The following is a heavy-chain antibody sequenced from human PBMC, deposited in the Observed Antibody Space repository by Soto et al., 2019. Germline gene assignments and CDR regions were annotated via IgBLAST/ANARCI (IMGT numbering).Heavy chain of an antibody. CDR1: GFTFDDYA. D-gene: IGHD2-2*01. V-gene: IGHV3-9*01. CDR3: AKAHRPLLPTNWFDP. CDR2: ISWNSGSI. Sequence: GGSLILSCAASGFTFDDYAMHWVRQAPGKGLEWVSGISWNSGSIGYADSVKGRFTVSRDNAKNSLYLQMNSLRAEDTALYYCAKAHRPLLPTNWFDPWGQGTLVTVSS. J-gene: IGHJ5*02.